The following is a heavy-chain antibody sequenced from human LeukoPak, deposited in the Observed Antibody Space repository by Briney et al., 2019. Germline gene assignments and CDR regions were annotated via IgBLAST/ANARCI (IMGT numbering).Heavy chain of an antibody. V-gene: IGHV4-39*01. CDR1: GGSISSSSYY. D-gene: IGHD3-3*01. Sequence: ASETLSLTCTVSGGSISSSSYYWGWIRQPPGKGLEWIGSIYYSGSTYYNPSLKSRVTISVDTSKNQFSLKLSSVTAADTAVYYCARPGGFWSGYYTRGRDYYMDVWGKGTTVTVSS. CDR3: ARPGGFWSGYYTRGRDYYMDV. CDR2: IYYSGST. J-gene: IGHJ6*03.